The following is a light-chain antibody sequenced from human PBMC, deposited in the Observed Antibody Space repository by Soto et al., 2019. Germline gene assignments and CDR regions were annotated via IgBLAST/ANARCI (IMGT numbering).Light chain of an antibody. CDR3: QQYGSSPYT. V-gene: IGKV3-20*01. CDR2: GAS. CDR1: QSVTSSY. J-gene: IGKJ2*01. Sequence: EIVLTQSPGTLSLSPGERATLSCRASQSVTSSYLAWYQQQPGQAPRLLIYGASSRVTGIPDRFSGSGSGTHFTLTSSRLEPEDFAVYYCQQYGSSPYTFGQGTKLEIK.